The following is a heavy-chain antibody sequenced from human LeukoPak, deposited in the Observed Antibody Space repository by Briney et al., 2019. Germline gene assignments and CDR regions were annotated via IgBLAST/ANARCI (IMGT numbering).Heavy chain of an antibody. Sequence: ASVKVSCKASGYTFTSYGISWVRQAPGQGLEWMGWISAYNGNTNYAQKFQGRVTMTRNTSISTAYMELSSLRSEDTAVYYCAREVVAGSGDYWGQGTLVTVSS. CDR2: ISAYNGNT. CDR1: GYTFTSYG. V-gene: IGHV1-18*01. J-gene: IGHJ4*02. CDR3: AREVVAGSGDY. D-gene: IGHD6-19*01.